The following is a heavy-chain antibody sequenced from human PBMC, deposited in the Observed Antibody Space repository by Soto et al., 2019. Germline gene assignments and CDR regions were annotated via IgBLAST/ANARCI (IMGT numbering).Heavy chain of an antibody. D-gene: IGHD2-2*02. CDR3: AKEYTSISKGSFDY. CDR1: GFTFSNYA. J-gene: IGHJ4*02. V-gene: IGHV3-23*01. CDR2: ITGSGGAT. Sequence: SGGSLRLSCAASGFTFSNYAMNWVRQAPGKGLEWVSGITGSGGATFYADSVKGRFIISRDISKNTVYLQVNSVRADDTAVYYCAKEYTSISKGSFDYWGQGALVTVS.